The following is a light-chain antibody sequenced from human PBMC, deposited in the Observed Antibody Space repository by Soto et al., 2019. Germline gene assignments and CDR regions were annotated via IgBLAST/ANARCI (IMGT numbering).Light chain of an antibody. CDR2: DVS. CDR3: CSNAGTYIYV. V-gene: IGLV2-11*01. J-gene: IGLJ1*01. Sequence: QSALTQPRSVSGSPGQSVTISCTGTSSDVGGYNYVSWYQQHPGKAPKLMIFDVSKRPSGVPDRFSGSKSGSTASLTISGLQAEDEGDYYCCSNAGTYIYVFGTGTKLTVL. CDR1: SSDVGGYNY.